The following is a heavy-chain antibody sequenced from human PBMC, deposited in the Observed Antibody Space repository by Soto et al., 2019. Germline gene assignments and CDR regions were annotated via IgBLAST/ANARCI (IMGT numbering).Heavy chain of an antibody. CDR3: ARQDGNYYFDP. Sequence: SETLSLTCTVSGGSISSSSYYWGWIRQPPGKGLEWIETIYYSGNTYYNPSLKSRVTLSVDTSKNQFSLKLSSVTAADTAVYYCARQDGNYYFDPWGQGTLVTVSS. CDR1: GGSISSSSYY. CDR2: IYYSGNT. V-gene: IGHV4-39*01. D-gene: IGHD4-17*01. J-gene: IGHJ4*02.